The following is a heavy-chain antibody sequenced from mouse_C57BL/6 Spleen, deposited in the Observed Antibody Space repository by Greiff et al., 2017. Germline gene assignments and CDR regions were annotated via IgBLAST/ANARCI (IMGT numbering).Heavy chain of an antibody. J-gene: IGHJ4*01. CDR1: GFTFSDYY. D-gene: IGHD2-13*01. CDR3: ARVRGYAMDY. CDR2: INYDGSST. V-gene: IGHV5-16*01. Sequence: EVKLVESEGGLVQPGSSMKLSCTASGFTFSDYYMAWVRQVPEKGLEWVANINYDGSSTYYLDSLKSRFIISRDNSKNILYLQMSSLKSEDTATYYCARVRGYAMDYWGQGTSVTVSS.